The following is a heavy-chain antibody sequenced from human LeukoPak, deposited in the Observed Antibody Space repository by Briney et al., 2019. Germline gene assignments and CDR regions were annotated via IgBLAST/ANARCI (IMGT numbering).Heavy chain of an antibody. CDR2: ISYDGSNK. V-gene: IGHV3-30*04. D-gene: IGHD4-17*01. J-gene: IGHJ3*02. CDR1: GFTFSGSA. CDR3: ARWDDYGDYVDDAFDI. Sequence: GGSLRLSCAASGFTFSGSAMHWVRQASGKGLEWVAVISYDGSNKYYADSVKGRFTISRDNSKNTLYLQMNSLRAEDTAVYYCARWDDYGDYVDDAFDIWGQGTMVTVSS.